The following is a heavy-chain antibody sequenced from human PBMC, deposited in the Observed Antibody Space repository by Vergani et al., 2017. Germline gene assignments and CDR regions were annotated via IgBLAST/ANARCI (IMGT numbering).Heavy chain of an antibody. V-gene: IGHV3-11*01. J-gene: IGHJ4*02. CDR3: VRDNLASIDWENYSREDKFDC. D-gene: IGHD3-9*01. CDR2: ISSSGSTI. Sequence: VQLVESGGDLVQPGRSLRLSCTASGFRVSDYYMNWVRQAPGSGLEWISYISSSGSTIDYSDSVKGRFTMSRDNAKNSLYLEMTSLRVEDTGVYYCVRDNLASIDWENYSREDKFDCWGQGTLVTVSS. CDR1: GFRVSDYY.